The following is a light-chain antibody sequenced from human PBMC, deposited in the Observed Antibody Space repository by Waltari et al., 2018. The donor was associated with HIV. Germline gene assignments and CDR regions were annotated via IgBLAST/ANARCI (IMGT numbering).Light chain of an antibody. CDR3: AAWDDSLSGYV. Sequence: QSVLTQPPSASGTPGQRVTISCSGSSSNIESNYVYWYQHLPGTAPKLLIYRNNPRPSGSRARFSGSKSGASASLAISGLRSEDEADYYCAAWDDSLSGYVFGTGTKVTVL. CDR2: RNN. CDR1: SSNIESNY. V-gene: IGLV1-47*01. J-gene: IGLJ1*01.